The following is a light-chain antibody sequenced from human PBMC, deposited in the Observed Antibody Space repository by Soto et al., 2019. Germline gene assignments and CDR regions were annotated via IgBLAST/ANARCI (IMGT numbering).Light chain of an antibody. J-gene: IGKJ1*01. CDR1: QGVTTW. Sequence: DIQMTQSPSSVSASVGDGVTISCRASQGVTTWLAWYQQKPGRAPKLLIYAASTLQSGVPSRFSGSGSGTDFTLTISSLQPEDFATYYCQQATSFPRTFGQGTKVDIK. V-gene: IGKV1-12*01. CDR2: AAS. CDR3: QQATSFPRT.